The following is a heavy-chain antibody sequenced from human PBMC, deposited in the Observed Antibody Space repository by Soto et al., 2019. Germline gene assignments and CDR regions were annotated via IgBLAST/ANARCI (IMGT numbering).Heavy chain of an antibody. V-gene: IGHV1-8*01. D-gene: IGHD3-3*01. Sequence: QVQLVQSGAVVKKPGASVRVSCKSSGNTLSSNDINWVRQATGQGLEWMGWMNPKSGNTGYAQKFQGRVTMTRNTSISTADMEWSSLRSEDTAVYYCARARFDFSSAYGEDGMDVWGQGTTVTVSS. CDR3: ARARFDFSSAYGEDGMDV. J-gene: IGHJ6*02. CDR2: MNPKSGNT. CDR1: GNTLSSND.